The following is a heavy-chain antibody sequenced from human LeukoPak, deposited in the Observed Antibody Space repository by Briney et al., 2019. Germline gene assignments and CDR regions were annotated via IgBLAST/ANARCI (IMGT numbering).Heavy chain of an antibody. CDR3: ARGEWVELRMGAFDI. D-gene: IGHD1-7*01. V-gene: IGHV3-48*01. J-gene: IGHJ3*02. CDR2: ISSSSSSTI. CDR1: GFTFSSYS. Sequence: GGSLRLSCAASGFTFSSYSMNWVRQAPGKGLEWVSYISSSSSSTIYYADSVKGRFTISRDNAKNSLYLQMNSLRAEDTAVYYCARGEWVELRMGAFDIWGQGTMVTVSS.